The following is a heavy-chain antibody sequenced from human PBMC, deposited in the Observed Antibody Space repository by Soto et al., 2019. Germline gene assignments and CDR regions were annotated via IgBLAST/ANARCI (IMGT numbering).Heavy chain of an antibody. CDR2: IGGSGSTT. Sequence: GGSLRLSCAASGFTFSSYAMSWVRQAPGKGLEWVSAIGGSGSTTYYADSVKGRFTISRDNSKNTLYLQMDSLRADDTAIYYCAKTAEAGAGTVYDYWGQGTLVTVSS. CDR1: GFTFSSYA. J-gene: IGHJ4*02. D-gene: IGHD6-19*01. CDR3: AKTAEAGAGTVYDY. V-gene: IGHV3-23*01.